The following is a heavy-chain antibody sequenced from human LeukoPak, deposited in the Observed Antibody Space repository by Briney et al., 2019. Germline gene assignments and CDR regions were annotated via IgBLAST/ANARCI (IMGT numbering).Heavy chain of an antibody. CDR2: ISGSGGST. J-gene: IGHJ3*02. Sequence: PGGSLRLSCAASGFTFSSYSMNWVRQAPGKGLEWVSAISGSGGSTYYADSVKGRFTISRDNSKNTLYLQMNSLRAEDTAVYYCAKATGYYDTTTVAFDIWGQGTMVTVSS. V-gene: IGHV3-23*01. CDR1: GFTFSSYS. D-gene: IGHD3-22*01. CDR3: AKATGYYDTTTVAFDI.